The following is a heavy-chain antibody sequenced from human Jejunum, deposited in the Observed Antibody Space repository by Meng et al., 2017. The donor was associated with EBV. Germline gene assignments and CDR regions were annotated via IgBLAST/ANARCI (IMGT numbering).Heavy chain of an antibody. CDR1: GFNCSTYW. Sequence: VQLVEAGGGLLQPGDSLRVSCAASGFNCSTYWMHWVRQAPGKGLVWVSHITSDGSVTTYADSVKGRFTISRDNAKNTVYLQMNSLRAEDTAVYYCARGDGSHFSWGQGTLVTVSS. J-gene: IGHJ5*02. CDR2: ITSDGSVT. V-gene: IGHV3-74*01. CDR3: ARGDGSHFS. D-gene: IGHD5-24*01.